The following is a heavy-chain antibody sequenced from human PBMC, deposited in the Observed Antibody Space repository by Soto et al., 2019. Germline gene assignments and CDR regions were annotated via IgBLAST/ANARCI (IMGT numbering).Heavy chain of an antibody. CDR1: GGTFSSYA. CDR2: IIPIFGTA. D-gene: IGHD3-3*01. Sequence: QVQLVQSGAEVKKPGSSVKVSCKASGGTFSSYAISWVRQAPGQGLEWMGGIIPIFGTANYAQKFQGRVTITADESTSTAYMELSSLRSEDTAVYYCARVNSPAYYDFWRGGMDVWGQGTTVTVSS. V-gene: IGHV1-69*12. J-gene: IGHJ6*02. CDR3: ARVNSPAYYDFWRGGMDV.